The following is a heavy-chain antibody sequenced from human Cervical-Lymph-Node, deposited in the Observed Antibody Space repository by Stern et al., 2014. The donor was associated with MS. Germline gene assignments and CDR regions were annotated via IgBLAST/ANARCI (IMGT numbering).Heavy chain of an antibody. CDR2: ISSSSSYI. V-gene: IGHV3-21*01. CDR3: ARDPITMVRGVIY. J-gene: IGHJ4*02. Sequence: EVQLVESGGGLVKPGGSLRLSCAASGFTFSSYSMIWVRQAPGKGLEWVSSISSSSSYIYYADSVKGRFTISRDNAKTSLYLQMNSLRAEDTAVYYCARDPITMVRGVIYWGQGTLVTVSS. CDR1: GFTFSSYS. D-gene: IGHD3-10*01.